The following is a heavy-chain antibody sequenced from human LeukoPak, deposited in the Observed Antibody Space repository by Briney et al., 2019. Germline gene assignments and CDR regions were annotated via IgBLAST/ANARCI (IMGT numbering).Heavy chain of an antibody. CDR3: AHRLYDSSGYSPIY. D-gene: IGHD3-22*01. V-gene: IGHV2-5*08. J-gene: IGHJ4*02. Sequence: TLSLTCTVSGGSISNYYWNWIRQAPGKALEWLALIYWDDDKRYSPSLKSRLTITKDTSKNQVVLTMTNMDPVDTATYYCAHRLYDSSGYSPIYWGQGTLVTVSS. CDR2: IYWDDDK. CDR1: GGSISNYYW.